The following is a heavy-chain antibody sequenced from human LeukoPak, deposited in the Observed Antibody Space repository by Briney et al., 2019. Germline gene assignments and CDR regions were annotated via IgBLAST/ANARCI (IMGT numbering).Heavy chain of an antibody. Sequence: PGGSLRLSCAASGXTFXSXSXXWXXXAPGXGLEWVSYISSSSSTIYYADSVKGRFTISRDNAKNSLYLQMNSLRDEDTAVYYCARDVARHYYFDYWGQGTLVTVSS. CDR2: ISSSSSTI. CDR1: GXTFXSXS. J-gene: IGHJ4*02. V-gene: IGHV3-48*02. CDR3: ARDVARHYYFDY.